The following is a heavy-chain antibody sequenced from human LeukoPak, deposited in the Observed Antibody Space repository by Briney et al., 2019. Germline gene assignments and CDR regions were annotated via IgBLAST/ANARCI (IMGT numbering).Heavy chain of an antibody. Sequence: PSETLSLTCTVSGGSISSSSYYWGWTRQPPGKGLEWIGSIYYSGSTYYNPSLKSRVTISVDTSKNQFSLKLSSVTAADTAVYYCARLASYCGGDCYSAYFDYWGQGTLVTVSS. V-gene: IGHV4-39*01. CDR3: ARLASYCGGDCYSAYFDY. CDR1: GGSISSSSYY. CDR2: IYYSGST. J-gene: IGHJ4*02. D-gene: IGHD2-21*02.